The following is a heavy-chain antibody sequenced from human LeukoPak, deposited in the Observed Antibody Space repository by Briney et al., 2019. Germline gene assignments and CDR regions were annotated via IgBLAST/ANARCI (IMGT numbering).Heavy chain of an antibody. CDR3: AKSVQYYDSSGYS. CDR2: ISGSGGST. D-gene: IGHD3-22*01. J-gene: IGHJ5*02. V-gene: IGHV3-23*01. CDR1: GFPFNSYV. Sequence: GGSLRLSCAASGFPFNSYVMSWVRQAPGKGLEWVSAISGSGGSTYYADSVKGRFTISRDNSKDTLYLQMNSLRAEDTAVYDCAKSVQYYDSSGYSWGQGTLVTVSS.